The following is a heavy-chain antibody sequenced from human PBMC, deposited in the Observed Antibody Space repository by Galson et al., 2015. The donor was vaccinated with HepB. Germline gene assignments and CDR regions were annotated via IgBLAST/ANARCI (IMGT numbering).Heavy chain of an antibody. CDR3: AQCYGLFES. D-gene: IGHD2-15*01. CDR1: GFTFSTHA. J-gene: IGHJ5*01. Sequence: SLRLSCAASGFTFSTHAMTWVRQVPGKGLEWLSTISGGGTSTYYTDSVKGRFTISRDTSKNTLYLQMRSLRAEDAAVYYCAQCYGLFESWGQGVLVTVSS. V-gene: IGHV3-23*01. CDR2: ISGGGTST.